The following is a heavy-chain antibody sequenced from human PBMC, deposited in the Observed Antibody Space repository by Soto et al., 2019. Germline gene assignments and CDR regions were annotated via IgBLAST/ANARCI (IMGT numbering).Heavy chain of an antibody. J-gene: IGHJ5*02. CDR1: GCTFFTYD. Sequence: VASVKVSCKASGCTFFTYDISWVRQAPGQGLEWMGWISTYSGDTKYAQKFQGRVTMTTDTSTTTAYLELRSLRSDDTAVYYCARHHGPTTSENWFDPWGQGTLVTVSS. D-gene: IGHD5-12*01. CDR2: ISTYSGDT. V-gene: IGHV1-18*01. CDR3: ARHHGPTTSENWFDP.